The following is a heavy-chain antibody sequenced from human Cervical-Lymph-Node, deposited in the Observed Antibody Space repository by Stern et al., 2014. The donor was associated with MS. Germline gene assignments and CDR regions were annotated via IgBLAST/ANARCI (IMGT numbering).Heavy chain of an antibody. Sequence: MQLVESGPGLVKPSETLSLTCTVSGGSISSYYWSWIRQPPGKGLEWIGYIYYSGSTNYNPSLKSRVTISVDTSKNQFSLKLSSVTAADTAVYYCAREAVVRGNSARAFDIWGQGTMVTVSS. D-gene: IGHD4-23*01. J-gene: IGHJ3*02. CDR2: IYYSGST. V-gene: IGHV4-59*01. CDR3: AREAVVRGNSARAFDI. CDR1: GGSISSYY.